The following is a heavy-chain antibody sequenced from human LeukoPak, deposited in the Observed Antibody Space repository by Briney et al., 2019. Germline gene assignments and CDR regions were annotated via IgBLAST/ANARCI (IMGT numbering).Heavy chain of an antibody. Sequence: PGGSLRLSCAASGFTFSSDAMSWVRQAPGKGREWGAHIKTDGGQIYYVDSVKGRFTISRENAKTSLYLQMNSLRAEDTAVYYCARDLNWETYWGQGTLVSVSS. J-gene: IGHJ4*02. CDR3: ARDLNWETY. D-gene: IGHD7-27*01. V-gene: IGHV3-7*01. CDR2: IKTDGGQI. CDR1: GFTFSSDA.